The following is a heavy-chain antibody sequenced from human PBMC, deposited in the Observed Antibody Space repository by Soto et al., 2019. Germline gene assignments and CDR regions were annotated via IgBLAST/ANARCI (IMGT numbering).Heavy chain of an antibody. CDR2: ISASNGNT. CDR1: GYTFTSYG. Sequence: ASVEVSCKASGYTFTSYGISWVRQAPGQGLEWMGWISASNGNTNYALKRQVRVTMTTDTSASTAYMELRSLRSDDTAVYYCARGVPRYCSSTSCYTALDYWGQGTLVTVSS. CDR3: ARGVPRYCSSTSCYTALDY. V-gene: IGHV1-18*04. D-gene: IGHD2-2*02. J-gene: IGHJ4*02.